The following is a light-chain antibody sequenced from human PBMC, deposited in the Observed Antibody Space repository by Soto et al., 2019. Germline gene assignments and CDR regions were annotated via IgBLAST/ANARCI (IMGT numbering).Light chain of an antibody. V-gene: IGKV3-15*01. CDR1: QSVSSN. CDR3: QQYNNWPPWT. Sequence: EIVMTQSPASLSVSPGERATLSCRASQSVSSNLAWYQQKSGQAPRLLIYDASTRATGIPARFSGSGSGTEFTLTISSLQFEDFEVYYCQQYNNWPPWTFGQGTKVDIK. CDR2: DAS. J-gene: IGKJ1*01.